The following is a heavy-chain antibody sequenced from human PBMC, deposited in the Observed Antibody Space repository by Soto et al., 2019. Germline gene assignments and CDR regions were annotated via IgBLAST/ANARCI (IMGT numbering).Heavy chain of an antibody. Sequence: LSETLSLTCTVSGGSISSGDYYWSWIRQPPGKGLEWIGYIYYSGSTYYNPSLKSRVTISVDTSKNQFSLKLSSVTAADTAVYYCARFSRITMIAALYSDGMDVWGQGTTVTVSS. D-gene: IGHD3-22*01. CDR3: ARFSRITMIAALYSDGMDV. CDR1: GGSISSGDYY. CDR2: IYYSGST. V-gene: IGHV4-30-4*01. J-gene: IGHJ6*02.